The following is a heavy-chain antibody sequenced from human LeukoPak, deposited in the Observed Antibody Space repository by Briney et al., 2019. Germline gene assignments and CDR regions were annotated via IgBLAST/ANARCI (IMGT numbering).Heavy chain of an antibody. V-gene: IGHV4-39*07. CDR1: GDSFTRSDYY. Sequence: SETLSLTCTVSGDSFTRSDYYWGWVRQPPGKRLEWIGSIFYSGSTYYNPSLKSRVTMSLDTSKNQFSLKLSSVTAADTAVNYCAKDYGMGPTPPRFDYWGQGTLITVSS. CDR2: IFYSGST. J-gene: IGHJ4*02. CDR3: AKDYGMGPTPPRFDY. D-gene: IGHD1-26*01.